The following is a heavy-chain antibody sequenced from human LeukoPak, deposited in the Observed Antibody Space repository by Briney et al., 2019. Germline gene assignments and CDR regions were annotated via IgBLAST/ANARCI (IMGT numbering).Heavy chain of an antibody. D-gene: IGHD6-13*01. J-gene: IGHJ4*02. Sequence: GGSLRLSCAASGFTFSAYGMHWVRQAPGKGLEWVAFIRSDGSDKQYGDSVKGRFTTSRDNSKNTLFLQMNSLRAEDTAVYHCAKTYSNSWYFDYWGQGTLVTVSS. CDR2: IRSDGSDK. CDR1: GFTFSAYG. CDR3: AKTYSNSWYFDY. V-gene: IGHV3-30*02.